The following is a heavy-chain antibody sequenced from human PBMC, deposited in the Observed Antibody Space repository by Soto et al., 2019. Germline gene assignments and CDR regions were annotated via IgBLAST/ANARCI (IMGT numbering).Heavy chain of an antibody. CDR3: AGDLWLGDSPWGD. CDR2: INAANGNT. V-gene: IGHV1-3*01. CDR1: GYTFTDYA. D-gene: IGHD3-10*01. J-gene: IGHJ4*02. Sequence: QVQLVQSGAEVKKPGASVWVSCKASGYTFTDYAIHWVRQAPGQRLEWMGWINAANGNTRYSQKFQDRVTIIRETSANTAYMELRSLRSEDTAVYYCAGDLWLGDSPWGDWGQGILVTVSS.